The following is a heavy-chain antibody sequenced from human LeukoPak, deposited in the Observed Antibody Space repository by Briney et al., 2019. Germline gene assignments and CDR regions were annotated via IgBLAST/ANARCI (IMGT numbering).Heavy chain of an antibody. J-gene: IGHJ4*02. V-gene: IGHV4-59*08. D-gene: IGHD6-6*01. CDR1: GGSISSYY. Sequence: SETLSLTCTVSGGSISSYYWSWIRQPPGKGLEWIGYIYYSGSTNYNPSLKSRVTISVDTSKNQFSLKLSSVTAADTAVYYCARVRGSSSSDFDYWGQGTLVTVSS. CDR3: ARVRGSSSSDFDY. CDR2: IYYSGST.